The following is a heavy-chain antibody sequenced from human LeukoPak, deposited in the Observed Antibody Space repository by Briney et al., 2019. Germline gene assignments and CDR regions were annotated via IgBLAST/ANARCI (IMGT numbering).Heavy chain of an antibody. D-gene: IGHD6-13*01. J-gene: IGHJ4*02. V-gene: IGHV3-48*01. Sequence: GGSLRLSCAASGFTFSSYSMNWVRQAPGKGLEWVSYISSSSSTIYYADSVKGRFTISRDNAKNSLYLQMNSLRADDTAVYYCAREAGSSWYRHFDYWGQGTLVTVSS. CDR2: ISSSSSTI. CDR1: GFTFSSYS. CDR3: AREAGSSWYRHFDY.